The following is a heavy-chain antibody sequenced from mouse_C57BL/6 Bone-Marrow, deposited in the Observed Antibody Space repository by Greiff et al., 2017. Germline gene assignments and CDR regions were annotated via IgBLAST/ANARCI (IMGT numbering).Heavy chain of an antibody. Sequence: VMLVESGAELARPGASVKLSCKASGYTFTSYGISWVKQRTGQGLEWVGEIYPRSGNTYYNEKFKGKATLTADKSSSTAYMELRSLTSEDSAVYFCASPDYYGSSFAYWGQGTLVTVSA. CDR2: IYPRSGNT. J-gene: IGHJ3*01. CDR1: GYTFTSYG. V-gene: IGHV1-81*01. CDR3: ASPDYYGSSFAY. D-gene: IGHD1-1*01.